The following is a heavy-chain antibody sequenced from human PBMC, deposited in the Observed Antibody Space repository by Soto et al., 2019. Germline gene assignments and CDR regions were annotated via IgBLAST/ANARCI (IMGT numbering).Heavy chain of an antibody. CDR2: IYHSGST. CDR3: ARDYMVRGVMRWFDP. D-gene: IGHD3-10*01. CDR1: GGSISSNNW. J-gene: IGHJ5*02. Sequence: QVQLQESGPGLVKPSGTLSLTCAVSGGSISSNNWWSWVRQPPGKGLEWIGEIYHSGSTSYNPSLKSRVTISVDKSKNQFSRKLSSVTAADTAVYYCARDYMVRGVMRWFDPWGQGTLVTVSS. V-gene: IGHV4-4*02.